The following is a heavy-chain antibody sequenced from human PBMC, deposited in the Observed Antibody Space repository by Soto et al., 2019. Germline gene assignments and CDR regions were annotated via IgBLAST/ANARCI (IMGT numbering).Heavy chain of an antibody. J-gene: IGHJ6*02. Sequence: PGGSLRLSCAASGFTFSSYGMHWVRQAPGKGLEWVAVIWYDGSNKYYADSVKGRFTISRDNSKNTLYLQMNSLRAEDTAVYYCAREHYYYDSSGYYFSGYYDGMDVWGQGTTVTVSS. D-gene: IGHD3-22*01. CDR1: GFTFSSYG. CDR3: AREHYYYDSSGYYFSGYYDGMDV. V-gene: IGHV3-33*01. CDR2: IWYDGSNK.